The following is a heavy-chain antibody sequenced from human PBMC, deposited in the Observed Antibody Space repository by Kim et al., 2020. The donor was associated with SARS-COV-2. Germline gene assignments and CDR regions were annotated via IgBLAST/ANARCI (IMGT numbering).Heavy chain of an antibody. V-gene: IGHV4-34*01. D-gene: IGHD6-6*01. CDR1: GGSFSGYY. CDR2: INHSGST. J-gene: IGHJ4*02. Sequence: SETLSLTCAVYGGSFSGYYWSWIRQPPGKGLEWIGEINHSGSTNYNPSLKSRVTISVDTSKNQFSLKLSSVTAADTAVYYCARGSSSSPRPLDYWGQGTLVTVSS. CDR3: ARGSSSSPRPLDY.